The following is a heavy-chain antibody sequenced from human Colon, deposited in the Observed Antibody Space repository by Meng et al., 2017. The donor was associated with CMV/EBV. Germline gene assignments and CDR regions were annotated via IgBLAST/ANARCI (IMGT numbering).Heavy chain of an antibody. CDR2: ITSGSDDL. V-gene: IGHV3-21*01. CDR1: GFTFSTYS. J-gene: IGHJ4*02. D-gene: IGHD2-2*02. Sequence: GGSLRLSCAASGFTFSTYSMNWVRQAPGKGLERIASITSGSDDLYYADSVKGRFTISRDNAKNSLFLQMNSLRAEDTAVYYCARQYCSSTRCYTIDFWGQGTLVTVSS. CDR3: ARQYCSSTRCYTIDF.